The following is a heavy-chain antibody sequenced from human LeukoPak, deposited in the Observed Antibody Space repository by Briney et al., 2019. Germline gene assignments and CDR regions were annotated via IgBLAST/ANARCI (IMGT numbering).Heavy chain of an antibody. CDR3: ARGGKLEPTALAS. J-gene: IGHJ4*02. Sequence: GGSLRLSCAASAFTSSSYAMSWVRQAPGKGLEWVSAISGSGGSTYYADSVKGRFTISRDNSKNTLYLQMNSLRVEDSAIYYCARGGKLEPTALASRGQGSLVVVSS. CDR1: AFTSSSYA. D-gene: IGHD2-21*02. CDR2: ISGSGGST. V-gene: IGHV3-23*01.